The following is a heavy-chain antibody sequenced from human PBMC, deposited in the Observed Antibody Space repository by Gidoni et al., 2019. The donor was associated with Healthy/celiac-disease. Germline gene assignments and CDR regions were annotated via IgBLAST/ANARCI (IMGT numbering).Heavy chain of an antibody. CDR1: RGTFRSSA. D-gene: IGHD2-15*01. V-gene: IGHV1-69*01. Sequence: QVQLVQSAAEVKKLGSSVKVSCQASRGTFRSSALSWVRQAPGHGLEWMGGIVPIFGTANYAQKFQGRVTITADESTSTAYMELSSLRSEDTAVYYCASVVVVAATPLSYGMDVWGQGTTVTVSS. CDR3: ASVVVVAATPLSYGMDV. CDR2: IVPIFGTA. J-gene: IGHJ6*02.